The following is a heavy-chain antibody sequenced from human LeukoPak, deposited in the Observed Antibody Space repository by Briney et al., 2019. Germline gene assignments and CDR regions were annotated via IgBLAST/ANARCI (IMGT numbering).Heavy chain of an antibody. D-gene: IGHD2/OR15-2a*01. CDR3: AKHREYLNWFDP. CDR2: ISATGRTT. CDR1: GFTFTNSA. V-gene: IGHV3-23*01. Sequence: PGGSLRLSCVASGFTFTNSAMSWVRQAPGKGLEWVSSISATGRTTYYADSVKGRFTISRDSSKNTLYLQMNSLRAEDTAVYYCAKHREYLNWFDPWGQGTLVTVSS. J-gene: IGHJ5*02.